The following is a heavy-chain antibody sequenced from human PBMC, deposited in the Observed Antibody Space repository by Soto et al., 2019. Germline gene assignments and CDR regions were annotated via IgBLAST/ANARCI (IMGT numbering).Heavy chain of an antibody. CDR2: ISAYDGYT. CDR1: GYTFTSYG. CDR3: ASGGFYDSSGARNYSYYGMNV. Sequence: QVQLVQSGAEVKKPGASVKVSCKASGYTFTSYGINWVRQAPGQGLEWLGWISAYDGYTNYAQILQGRVSMTTDTSTKTAYMELRSLRSDDTAMYYCASGGFYDSSGARNYSYYGMNVWGPGPTVTVSS. D-gene: IGHD3-22*01. J-gene: IGHJ6*02. V-gene: IGHV1-18*01.